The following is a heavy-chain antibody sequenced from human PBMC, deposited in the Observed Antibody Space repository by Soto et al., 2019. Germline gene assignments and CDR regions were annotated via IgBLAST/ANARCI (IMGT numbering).Heavy chain of an antibody. D-gene: IGHD3-22*01. J-gene: IGHJ4*02. V-gene: IGHV3-23*01. CDR1: GFTFSSYA. CDR3: AALIVVVMYPDY. CDR2: ISGSGGRT. Sequence: EVQLLESGGGLVQPGGSLRLSCAASGFTFSSYAMSWVRQAPGKGLEWVSAISGSGGRTYYVDSVKGRFTISRDNSKNTLYLQMNSLRAEDTAVYXCAALIVVVMYPDYWGQGTLVTVSS.